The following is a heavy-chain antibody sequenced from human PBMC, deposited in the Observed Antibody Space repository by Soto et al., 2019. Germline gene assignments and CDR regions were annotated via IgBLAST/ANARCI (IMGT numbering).Heavy chain of an antibody. V-gene: IGHV3-30-3*01. J-gene: IGHJ3*02. CDR2: ISYDGTNE. Sequence: QVELVESGGGVVQPGTPLRLACAASGFSFSTYPIHWVRQAPGKWLEWVVVISYDGTNEDYADSVQGRFIISRDNSHNTLFLQMSSLRPEYSAEYYCARGNRPLFLYGAFDIWGQGAVVTVSS. D-gene: IGHD3-3*01. CDR1: GFSFSTYP. CDR3: ARGNRPLFLYGAFDI.